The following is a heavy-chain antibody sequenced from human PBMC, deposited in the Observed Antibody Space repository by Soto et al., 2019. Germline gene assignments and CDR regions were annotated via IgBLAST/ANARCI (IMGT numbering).Heavy chain of an antibody. Sequence: QAQLQESGPGLVKPSETLSLTCTVSNGFISNYYWSWIRQPPGEGLEWIGYIYYSGSSYNPSLKSRVTMSVDTSKHQFSLRLTSVTAADTAVYYCARHLSAIAAAGTGFDPWGQGTLVIVSS. D-gene: IGHD6-13*01. CDR3: ARHLSAIAAAGTGFDP. CDR1: NGFISNYY. CDR2: IYYSGS. V-gene: IGHV4-59*08. J-gene: IGHJ5*02.